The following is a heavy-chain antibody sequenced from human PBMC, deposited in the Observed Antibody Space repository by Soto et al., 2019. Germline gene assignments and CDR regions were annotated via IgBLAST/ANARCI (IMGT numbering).Heavy chain of an antibody. CDR2: ISWNSGSI. J-gene: IGHJ6*03. Sequence: AGGSLRLSCAASGFTFDDYAMHWVRQAPGRGLEWVSGISWNSGSIGYADSVKGRFTISRDNAKNSLYLQMNSLRAEDTALYYCAKDVREMYYYYMDVWGKGTTVTVSS. CDR3: AKDVREMYYYYMDV. V-gene: IGHV3-9*01. D-gene: IGHD1-26*01. CDR1: GFTFDDYA.